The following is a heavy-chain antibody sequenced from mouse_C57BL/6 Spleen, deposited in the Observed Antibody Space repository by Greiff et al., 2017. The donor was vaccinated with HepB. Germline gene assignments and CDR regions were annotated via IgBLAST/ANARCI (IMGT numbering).Heavy chain of an antibody. D-gene: IGHD1-1*01. CDR1: GYTFTSYW. CDR2: IYPGSGST. J-gene: IGHJ2*01. Sequence: VQRVEPGAELVKPGASVKMSCKASGYTFTSYWITWVKQRPGQGLEWIGDIYPGSGSTNYNEKFKSKATLTVDTSSSTAYMQLSSLTSEDSAVYYCARGLLRSDYWGQGTTLTVSS. CDR3: ARGLLRSDY. V-gene: IGHV1-55*01.